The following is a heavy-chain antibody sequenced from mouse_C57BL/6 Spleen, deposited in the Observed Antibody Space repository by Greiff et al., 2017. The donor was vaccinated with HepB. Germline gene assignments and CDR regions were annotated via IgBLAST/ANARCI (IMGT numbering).Heavy chain of an antibody. V-gene: IGHV1-26*01. Sequence: EVQLQQSGPELVKPGASVKISCKASGYTFTDYYMNWVQQRHGKSLEWIGDINPNNGSTSYNQKFKGKATLTVDKSSSTAYMELRSLTSEDSAVYYCASYYCGSSYDFDYWGQGTTLTVSS. CDR1: GYTFTDYY. CDR3: ASYYCGSSYDFDY. D-gene: IGHD1-1*01. CDR2: INPNNGST. J-gene: IGHJ2*01.